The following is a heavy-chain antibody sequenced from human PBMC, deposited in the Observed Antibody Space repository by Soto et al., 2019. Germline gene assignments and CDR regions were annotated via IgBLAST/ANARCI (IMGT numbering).Heavy chain of an antibody. J-gene: IGHJ2*01. CDR3: VRNYGGNSQFFDL. V-gene: IGHV4-59*11. Sequence: PSETLSLTCSVSGDAITRHYWSWIRQSPGKGLEWLGYFFHTGTALFNPSLRSRVTMSMDASKNQFSLKLTSVIPADTAVYFCVRNYGGNSQFFDLWGRGTLVTVSS. CDR1: GDAITRHY. D-gene: IGHD4-17*01. CDR2: FFHTGTA.